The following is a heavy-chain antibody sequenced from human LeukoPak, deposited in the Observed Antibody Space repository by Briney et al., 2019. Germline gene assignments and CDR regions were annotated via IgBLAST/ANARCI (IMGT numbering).Heavy chain of an antibody. D-gene: IGHD2-2*01. CDR2: MYFIGST. CDR1: GASVSRGMSCY. J-gene: IGHJ1*01. Sequence: PSETQSLVCTVSGASVSRGMSCYWSWLRQPPGKGLEWIGYMYFIGSTNYNPSLKSRVTISADTSKNQFSLNLTSVTAADTAVYFCARAPTTCSSTGCYAVEHSGQGALVTVSS. V-gene: IGHV4-61*01. CDR3: ARAPTTCSSTGCYAVEH.